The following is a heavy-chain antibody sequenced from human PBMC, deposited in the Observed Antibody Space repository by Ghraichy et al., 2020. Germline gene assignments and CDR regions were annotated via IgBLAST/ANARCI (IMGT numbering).Heavy chain of an antibody. CDR2: INHSGST. D-gene: IGHD2-21*02. Sequence: SETLSLTCAVYGGSFSGYYWSWIRQPPGKGLEWIGEINHSGSTNYNPSLKSRVTISVDTSKNQFSLKLSSVTAADTAVYYCARGGGGGSIVVVTHRPYWYGMDVWGQGTTVTVSS. V-gene: IGHV4-34*01. J-gene: IGHJ6*02. CDR3: ARGGGGGSIVVVTHRPYWYGMDV. CDR1: GGSFSGYY.